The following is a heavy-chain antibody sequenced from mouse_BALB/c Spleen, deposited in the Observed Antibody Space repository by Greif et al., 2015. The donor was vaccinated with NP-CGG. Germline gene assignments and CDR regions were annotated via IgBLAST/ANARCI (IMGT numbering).Heavy chain of an antibody. CDR2: ISSGSSTI. J-gene: IGHJ4*01. CDR3: ARWGSYAMDY. V-gene: IGHV5-17*02. CDR1: GFTFSSFG. Sequence: EVQGVESGGGLVQPGGSRKLSCAASGFTFSSFGMHWVRQAPEKGLEWVVYISSGSSTIYYADTVKGRFTISRDNPKNTLFLQMTSLRSEDTAMYYCARWGSYAMDYWGQGTSVTVSS.